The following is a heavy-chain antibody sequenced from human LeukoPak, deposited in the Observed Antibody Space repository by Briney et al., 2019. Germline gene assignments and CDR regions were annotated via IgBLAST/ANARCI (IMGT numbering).Heavy chain of an antibody. J-gene: IGHJ5*02. CDR1: GYIFTSYY. V-gene: IGHV1-46*01. Sequence: ASVKVSCKASGYIFTSYYIHWVRQAPGQGLEWVGIINPSGGRTTYAQNFQGRVTITRDTSTNTVYMEMSSLRSEDTAVYYCAREFQAWGQGTLVTVSS. CDR3: AREFQA. CDR2: INPSGGRT.